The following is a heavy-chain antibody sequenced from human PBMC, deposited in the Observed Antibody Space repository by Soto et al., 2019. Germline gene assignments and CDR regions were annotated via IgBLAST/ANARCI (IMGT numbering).Heavy chain of an antibody. Sequence: GKSLKISCKGSGYSFTSYWIGWVRQMPGKGLEWMGIIYPGDSDTRYSPSFQGQVTISADKSISTAYLQWSSLKASDTAMYYCARLLGYCSGGSCYYFAYGGRGTLVTVPS. CDR1: GYSFTSYW. J-gene: IGHJ4*02. D-gene: IGHD2-15*01. CDR3: ARLLGYCSGGSCYYFAY. CDR2: IYPGDSDT. V-gene: IGHV5-51*03.